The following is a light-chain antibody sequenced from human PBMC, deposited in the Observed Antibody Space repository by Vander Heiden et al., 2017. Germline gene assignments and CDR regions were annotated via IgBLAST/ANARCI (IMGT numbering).Light chain of an antibody. J-gene: IGLJ3*02. CDR1: DSGTSA. CDR3: QGGDSSNNWV. V-gene: IGLV3-9*01. CDR2: DND. Sequence: YELTQSPAPSVALGQAATITCEERDSGTSAVHWHQRKGGAAAVVIIYDNDYRPSGIPGRFSGSNAGNTATLTTSSAPAGEEADYFCQGGDSSNNWVFGGGTKMTVL.